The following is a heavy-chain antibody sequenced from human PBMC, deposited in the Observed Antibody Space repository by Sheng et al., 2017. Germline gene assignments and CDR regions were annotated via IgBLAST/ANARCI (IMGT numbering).Heavy chain of an antibody. D-gene: IGHD4-17*01. Sequence: QVHLQESGPGLVKPSETLSLTCTVSGYSISSGQYWGWFRQPPGKGLEWIGSISRGGTTHYNPSLKSRITMSLDTSKNHVSLKLSSMTAADTAVFYCVGSLSYAAFDIWGQGTVVTVSS. CDR1: GYSISSGQY. V-gene: IGHV4-38-2*02. J-gene: IGHJ3*02. CDR3: VGSLSYAAFDI. CDR2: ISRGGTT.